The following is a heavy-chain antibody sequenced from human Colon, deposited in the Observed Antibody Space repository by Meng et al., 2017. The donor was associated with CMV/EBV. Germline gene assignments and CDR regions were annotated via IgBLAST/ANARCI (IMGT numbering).Heavy chain of an antibody. D-gene: IGHD6-19*01. CDR1: GFTFSSYA. CDR3: AREYSSGWSHFDY. J-gene: IGHJ4*02. Sequence: CAASGFTFSSYAMHWVRQAPGKGLEWVAVISYDGSNKYYADSVKGRFTISRDNSKNTLYLQMNSLRAEDTAVYYCAREYSSGWSHFDYWGQGTLVTVSS. CDR2: ISYDGSNK. V-gene: IGHV3-30*04.